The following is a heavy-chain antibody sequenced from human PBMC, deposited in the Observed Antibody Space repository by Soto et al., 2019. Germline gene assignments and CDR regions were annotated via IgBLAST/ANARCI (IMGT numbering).Heavy chain of an antibody. V-gene: IGHV4-34*01. CDR1: GGSFSGYS. CDR2: ITHNGGT. CDR3: ARGPDSGSHSDY. Sequence: QEQLQQWGAGLLKPSDTLSLTCAVSGGSFSGYSWSWIRQPPGKGLEWIGEITHNGGTNYNPSLRSRVAISVDTSKKQLSLNLSSVTAADTAVYYCARGPDSGSHSDYWGQGTLVTVSP. J-gene: IGHJ4*02. D-gene: IGHD1-26*01.